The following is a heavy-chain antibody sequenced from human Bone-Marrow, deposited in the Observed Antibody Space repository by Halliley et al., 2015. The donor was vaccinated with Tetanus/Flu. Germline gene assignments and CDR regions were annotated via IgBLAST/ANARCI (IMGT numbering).Heavy chain of an antibody. J-gene: IGHJ4*02. CDR2: IYYSGTT. Sequence: LRLSCTVSGGSISTYYWSWIRQPPGKGLEWIGCIYYSGTTNYNPSLKSRVTISVDTSKSQFSLKLASVTAADTAVYYCARAPPFDYDLDVRGIHNFDHWGQGTLVTVSS. V-gene: IGHV4-59*01. CDR1: GGSISTYY. CDR3: ARAPPFDYDLDVRGIHNFDH. D-gene: IGHD3-22*01.